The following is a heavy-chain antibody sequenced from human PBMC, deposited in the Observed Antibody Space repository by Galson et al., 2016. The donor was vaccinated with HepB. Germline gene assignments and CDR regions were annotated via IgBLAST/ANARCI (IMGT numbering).Heavy chain of an antibody. CDR1: GCTFSRHT. Sequence: SLRLSCAASGCTFSRHTMHWVRQAPGKGLEWVSLMSRDGGYKHYSDSVKGRFTISRDNSRNTLYLQMDSLRPEDKAIYYCASEMIDLEDYWGQGTLVTVSS. J-gene: IGHJ4*02. V-gene: IGHV3-30*04. CDR3: ASEMIDLEDY. CDR2: MSRDGGYK. D-gene: IGHD3-3*01.